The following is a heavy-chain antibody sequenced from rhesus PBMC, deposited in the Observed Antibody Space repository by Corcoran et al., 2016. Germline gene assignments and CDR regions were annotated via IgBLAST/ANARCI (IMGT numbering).Heavy chain of an antibody. J-gene: IGHJ4*01. Sequence: QVQLQESGPGLVKPSETLSLTCAVSGYSISSGYYWGWIRQPPGKGLEYIGYISGSSGTPYYNPSLKSRVTISKDTSKNQFSLTLSSVTAADTAVYYCARHRGGSDLDCWGQGVLVTVSS. D-gene: IGHD6-25*01. CDR2: ISGSSGTP. CDR1: GYSISSGYY. CDR3: ARHRGGSDLDC. V-gene: IGHV4-99*01.